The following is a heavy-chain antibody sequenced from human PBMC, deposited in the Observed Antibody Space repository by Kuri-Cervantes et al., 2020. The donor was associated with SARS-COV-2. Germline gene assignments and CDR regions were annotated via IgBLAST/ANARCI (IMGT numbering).Heavy chain of an antibody. CDR2: ISGSGGST. CDR1: GFTFSSYA. CDR3: AKGYSLDY. J-gene: IGHJ4*02. V-gene: IGHV3-23*01. Sequence: GESLKISCAASGFTFSSYAMSWVRQAPGKGLEWVSAISGSGGSTYDADSVKGRFTISRDNSKNTLYLQMNSLRAEDTAVYYCAKGYSLDYWGQGTRVTVSS. D-gene: IGHD1-14*01.